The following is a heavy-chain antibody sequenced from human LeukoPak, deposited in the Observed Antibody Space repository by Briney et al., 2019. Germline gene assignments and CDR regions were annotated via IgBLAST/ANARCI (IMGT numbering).Heavy chain of an antibody. CDR3: ARGPPPDFDY. CDR2: IHPSGST. V-gene: IGHV4-4*07. J-gene: IGHJ4*02. Sequence: SETLSLTWTVSGDSIRSYYWSWIRQPAGKGLEWVGRIHPSGSTNYNPSLKSRVTLSVDTSKNQCSLKRSSVTAAYTAVYYCARGPPPDFDYWGRGPRVTVS. CDR1: GDSIRSYY.